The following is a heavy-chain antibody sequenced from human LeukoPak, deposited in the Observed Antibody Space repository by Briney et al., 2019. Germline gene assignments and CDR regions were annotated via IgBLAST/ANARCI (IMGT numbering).Heavy chain of an antibody. CDR2: ISNSDSNI. D-gene: IGHD3-3*01. Sequence: TGGSLRLPCAASGFTFRDYYMSWFRQAPGKGLEWVSYISNSDSNIRYAESLKGRFTISRDNAKNSLYLQMNSLRAEDTAVYYCANTYYDFWSGYSPFDYWGQGTLVTVSS. J-gene: IGHJ4*02. CDR3: ANTYYDFWSGYSPFDY. CDR1: GFTFRDYY. V-gene: IGHV3-11*04.